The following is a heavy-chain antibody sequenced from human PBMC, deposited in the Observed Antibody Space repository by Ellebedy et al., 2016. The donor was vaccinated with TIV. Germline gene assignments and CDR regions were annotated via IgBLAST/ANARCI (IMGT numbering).Heavy chain of an antibody. CDR1: GGSVSSGSYY. J-gene: IGHJ5*02. CDR3: ARGGALAARVWFDP. D-gene: IGHD6-6*01. CDR2: IYYSGST. V-gene: IGHV4-61*01. Sequence: GSLRLSCTVSGGSVSSGSYYWSWIRQPPGKGLEWIGYIYYSGSTNYNPSLKSRVTISVDTSKNQFSLKLSSVTAADTAVYYCARGGALAARVWFDPWGQGTLVTVSS.